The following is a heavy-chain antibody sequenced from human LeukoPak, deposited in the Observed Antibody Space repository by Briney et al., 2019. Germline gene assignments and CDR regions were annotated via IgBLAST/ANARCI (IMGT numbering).Heavy chain of an antibody. J-gene: IGHJ6*02. D-gene: IGHD2-2*01. Sequence: GGSLRLSCAASGFTFSSYGMHWVRQAPGKGLEWVAVISYDGSNKYYADSVKGRFTISRDNSKNTLYLQMNSLRAEDTAVYYCAKAPRVVVVPAATYYYYYGMDVWGQGTTVTVSS. CDR1: GFTFSSYG. CDR3: AKAPRVVVVPAATYYYYYGMDV. CDR2: ISYDGSNK. V-gene: IGHV3-30*18.